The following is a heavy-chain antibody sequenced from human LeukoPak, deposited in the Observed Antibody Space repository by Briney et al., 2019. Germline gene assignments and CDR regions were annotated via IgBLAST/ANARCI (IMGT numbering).Heavy chain of an antibody. CDR1: GGSISSGDYY. CDR3: ARGSPADYDFWSGPLYGNWFDP. J-gene: IGHJ5*02. V-gene: IGHV4-30-4*01. Sequence: SQTLSLTCTVSGGSISSGDYYWSWIRQPPGKGLEWIGYIYYSGSTYYNPSLKSRVTISVDTSKNQFSLKLSSVTAADTAVYYCARGSPADYDFWSGPLYGNWFDPWGQGTLVTVSS. CDR2: IYYSGST. D-gene: IGHD3-3*01.